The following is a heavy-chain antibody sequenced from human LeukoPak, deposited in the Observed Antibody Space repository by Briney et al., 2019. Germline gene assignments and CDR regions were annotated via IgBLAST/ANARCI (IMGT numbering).Heavy chain of an antibody. Sequence: GVSLRLSCAASGFTFSRYEMIWVRQAPGKGLEWVSYISSSGSTIYYADAVKGRFTISRDNANNSLYLQMNSLRDEDTAVYYCARAHHRRVSEYVWGSYPYWGQGTLVTVSS. CDR2: ISSSGSTI. J-gene: IGHJ4*02. CDR3: ARAHHRRVSEYVWGSYPY. V-gene: IGHV3-48*03. D-gene: IGHD3-16*02. CDR1: GFTFSRYE.